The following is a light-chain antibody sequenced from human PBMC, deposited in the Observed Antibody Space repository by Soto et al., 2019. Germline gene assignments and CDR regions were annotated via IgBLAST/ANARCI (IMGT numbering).Light chain of an antibody. CDR1: QIFSSN. Sequence: EIVMTQSPATLSVSPGERATLSCRASQIFSSNLAWYQPKPGQAPRLLIYGASTRATGIPARFSDSAYGTESTLTISSLQSEDFAAYYCQQYNNWPRTFGQGTKVDIK. V-gene: IGKV3-15*01. J-gene: IGKJ1*01. CDR2: GAS. CDR3: QQYNNWPRT.